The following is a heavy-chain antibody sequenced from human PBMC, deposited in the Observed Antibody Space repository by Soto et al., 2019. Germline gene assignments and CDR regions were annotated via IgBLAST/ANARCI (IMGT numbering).Heavy chain of an antibody. CDR3: ARVEYGDLVYVDY. CDR1: GYTFSNYR. D-gene: IGHD4-17*01. J-gene: IGHJ4*02. V-gene: IGHV1-18*01. CDR2: ISVFSGNT. Sequence: QVHLVQSGAELRKPGASLKVSCKASGYTFSNYRITWVRQAPGQGLEWMGWISVFSGNTDYEEKFQDRGAMTTDTSTATAYMELRSLRSDDTAVYYCARVEYGDLVYVDYWGQGTLVIVSS.